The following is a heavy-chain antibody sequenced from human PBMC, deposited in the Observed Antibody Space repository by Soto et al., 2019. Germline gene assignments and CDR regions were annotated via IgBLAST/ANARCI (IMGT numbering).Heavy chain of an antibody. CDR2: ITYDGSNR. D-gene: IGHD6-6*01. J-gene: IGHJ6*02. CDR1: GFTFSTYG. V-gene: IGHV3-30*18. Sequence: PGGSLRLSCAASGFTFSTYGMHWVRQAPGKGLEWVALITYDGSNRNSADSVKGRFTISRDNSKNKLYLQMNSLRVEDTAVYYCAKDEARTPSLYAMDVWGQGTRGTVS. CDR3: AKDEARTPSLYAMDV.